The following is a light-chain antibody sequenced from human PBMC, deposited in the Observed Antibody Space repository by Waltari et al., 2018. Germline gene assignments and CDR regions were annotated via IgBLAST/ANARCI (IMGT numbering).Light chain of an antibody. CDR1: SSNIGSHH. CDR3: AAWDDSLSGV. V-gene: IGLV1-47*01. CDR2: WNN. Sequence: QSVLTQPPSVSGNPGQRITISCSGSSSNIGSHHVYWYQQGHGTAPRLLIHWNNQRPAGVPNRFSGSKSGTSASLAISGLRSEDEADYYCAAWDDSLSGVFGGGTHLTVL. J-gene: IGLJ3*02.